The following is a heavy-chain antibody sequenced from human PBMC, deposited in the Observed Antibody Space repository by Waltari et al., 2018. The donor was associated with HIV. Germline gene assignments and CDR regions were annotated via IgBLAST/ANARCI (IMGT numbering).Heavy chain of an antibody. J-gene: IGHJ4*02. CDR3: ARGPWGPGWFSTYNEY. D-gene: IGHD6-19*01. CDR2: IIPALGRK. V-gene: IGHV1-69*04. CDR1: GGTGTTYV. Sequence: QVLLVKLEAEMKKPGSPVKVSCKTPGGTGTTYVISWVRQASGQGLEWMGRIIPALGRKDYAQKLQGRRTITADTSTSTVYMELSRLTSEDTAIYYCARGPWGPGWFSTYNEYWGQGTLVSVSS.